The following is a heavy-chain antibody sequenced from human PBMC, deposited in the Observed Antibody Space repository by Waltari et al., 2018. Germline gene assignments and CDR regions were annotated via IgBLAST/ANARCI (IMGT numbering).Heavy chain of an antibody. D-gene: IGHD3-9*01. CDR2: ISAYNGNX. Sequence: QVQLVQSGAXXXXXGASVKVXCKASGYXXXSYGISWVRQAPXQGLEWMGWISAYNGNXXYAQKLQGRVTMTTEXXXXXAYMELRSLRSDDTXVYYCARGXPYYDILTGXXXPSNDAFDIWGQGT. CDR3: ARGXPYYDILTGXXXPSNDAFDI. V-gene: IGHV1-18*01. CDR1: GYXXXSYG. J-gene: IGHJ3*02.